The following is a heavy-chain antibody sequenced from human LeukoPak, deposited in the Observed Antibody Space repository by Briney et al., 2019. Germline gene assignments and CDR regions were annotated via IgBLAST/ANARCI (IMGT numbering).Heavy chain of an antibody. CDR1: GYSFTSYW. Sequence: RGESLKISCKGSGYSFTSYWIGWVRQMPGKGLEWMGIIYPGDSDTRYSPSFQGQVTISADKSISTAYLQWSSLKASGTAMYYCARRWFGESLHFDYWGQGTLVTVSS. CDR2: IYPGDSDT. CDR3: ARRWFGESLHFDY. J-gene: IGHJ4*02. D-gene: IGHD3-10*01. V-gene: IGHV5-51*01.